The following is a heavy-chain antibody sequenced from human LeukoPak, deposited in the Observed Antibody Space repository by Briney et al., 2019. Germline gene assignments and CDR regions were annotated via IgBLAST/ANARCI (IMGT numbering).Heavy chain of an antibody. Sequence: GGSLRLSCAASGFTFSNYAMSWVRQAPGKGPEWVSAINTNSGSIYYTDSVKGRFTTSRDNSKNTLYLQMNSLRAEDTAVYYCARGPPLSSWPPEYFQHWGQGTLVTVSS. CDR2: INTNSGSI. CDR1: GFTFSNYA. D-gene: IGHD6-13*01. V-gene: IGHV3-23*01. CDR3: ARGPPLSSWPPEYFQH. J-gene: IGHJ1*01.